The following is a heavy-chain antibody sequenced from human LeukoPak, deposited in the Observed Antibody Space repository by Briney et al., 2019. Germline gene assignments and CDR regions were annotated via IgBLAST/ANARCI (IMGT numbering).Heavy chain of an antibody. CDR1: GFTFDDYA. D-gene: IGHD2-15*01. Sequence: PGGSLRLSCAASGFTFDDYAMHWVRQAPGKGLEWVSGISWNSGSIGYADSVKGRFTISRDSSGNSVFLQLNGLSADDTAVYYCARAKPCGTSCYIIDYWGQGTLVTVSS. CDR3: ARAKPCGTSCYIIDY. J-gene: IGHJ4*02. V-gene: IGHV3-9*01. CDR2: ISWNSGSI.